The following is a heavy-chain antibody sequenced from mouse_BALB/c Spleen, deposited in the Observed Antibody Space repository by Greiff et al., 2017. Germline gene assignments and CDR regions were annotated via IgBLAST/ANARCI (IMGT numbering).Heavy chain of an antibody. CDR1: GFTFSSYT. V-gene: IGHV5-6-4*01. CDR3: TRPGAPDGPHYFDY. Sequence: EVQLVESGGGLVKPGGSLKLSCAASGFTFSSYTMSWVRQTPEKRLEWVATISSGGSYTYYPDSVKGRFTISRDNAKNTLYLQMSSLKSEDTAMYYCTRPGAPDGPHYFDYWGQGTTLTVSS. D-gene: IGHD2-3*01. CDR2: ISSGGSYT. J-gene: IGHJ2*01.